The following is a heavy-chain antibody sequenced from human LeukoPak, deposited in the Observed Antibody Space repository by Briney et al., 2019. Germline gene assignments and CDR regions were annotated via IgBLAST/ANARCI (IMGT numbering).Heavy chain of an antibody. V-gene: IGHV4-34*01. CDR1: GGSFSGYY. Sequence: SETLSLTCAVYGGSFSGYYWSWIRQPPGKGLEWIGEINHSGSTNYNPSLKSRVTISVDTSKNQFSLKLSSVTAADTAVYYCARVQSMVRGVRDYWGQGTLVTVSS. CDR2: INHSGST. J-gene: IGHJ4*02. D-gene: IGHD3-10*01. CDR3: ARVQSMVRGVRDY.